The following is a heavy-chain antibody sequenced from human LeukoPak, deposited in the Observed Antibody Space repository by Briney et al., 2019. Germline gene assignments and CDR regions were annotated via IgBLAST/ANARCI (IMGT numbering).Heavy chain of an antibody. V-gene: IGHV1-46*01. CDR1: GYTFTSYH. Sequence: GASVKVSCKASGYTFTSYHMHWVRQAPGQGLEWMGIINPSGGSTSYAQKFQGRVTMTRDMSTSTVYMELSSLRSEDTAVYYCARGMGVLVPAATWFDPWGQGTLVTVSS. J-gene: IGHJ5*02. CDR2: INPSGGST. D-gene: IGHD2-2*01. CDR3: ARGMGVLVPAATWFDP.